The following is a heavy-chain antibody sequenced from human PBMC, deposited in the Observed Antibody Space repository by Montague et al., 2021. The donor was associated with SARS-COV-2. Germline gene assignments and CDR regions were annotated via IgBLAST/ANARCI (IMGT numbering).Heavy chain of an antibody. V-gene: IGHV4-59*01. CDR1: GDSIGSNY. D-gene: IGHD3-10*01. CDR2: IYYSGST. J-gene: IGHJ4*03. Sequence: SETLSLTCTVSGDSIGSNYCSWIRQPPRQGLEWLWYIYYSGSTNSNPSLTRRVPISVDTSKNQFSLTLSSVTAADTAVYYCARVKRWHYYGLGVSAHFDYWGQGTLVTVSS. CDR3: ARVKRWHYYGLGVSAHFDY.